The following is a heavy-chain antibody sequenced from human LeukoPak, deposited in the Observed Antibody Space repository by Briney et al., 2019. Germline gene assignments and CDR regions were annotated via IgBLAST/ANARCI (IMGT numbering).Heavy chain of an antibody. D-gene: IGHD3-22*01. CDR1: GYTFTSYY. CDR2: IYPSGGST. V-gene: IGHV1-46*01. J-gene: IGHJ4*02. Sequence: GASVKVSCKASGYTFTSYYMHWVRQAPGQGLEWMGLIYPSGGSTRYAQKFQGRVTMTRDTSTSTAYMELSRLRSDDTAVYYCARDMNYYDSSGYYYVVVWDYWGQGTLVTGSS. CDR3: ARDMNYYDSSGYYYVVVWDY.